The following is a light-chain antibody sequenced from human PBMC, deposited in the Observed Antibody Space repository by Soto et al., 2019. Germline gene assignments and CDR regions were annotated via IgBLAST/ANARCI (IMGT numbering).Light chain of an antibody. J-gene: IGKJ5*01. CDR2: GAS. V-gene: IGKV3-20*01. CDR1: QSVSSSD. CDR3: QQYAGSAT. Sequence: EIVLTQSPGTLSLSAGERATLSCRASQSVSSSDLAWYQQKPGQAPRLLIYGASSRAAGIPDRFSGSGSGTDFTLTISRVEPEDFAVYHCQQYAGSATCGQGTRLEIK.